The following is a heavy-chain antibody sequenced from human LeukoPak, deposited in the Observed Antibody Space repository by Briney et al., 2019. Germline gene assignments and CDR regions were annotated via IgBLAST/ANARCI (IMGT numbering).Heavy chain of an antibody. J-gene: IGHJ4*02. D-gene: IGHD6-19*01. CDR1: GFTFSSYG. V-gene: IGHV3-30*03. Sequence: GGSLRLSCAACGFTFSSYGMHWLRQAPGKGLEWVAVISYDGSNKHYADSVKGRFTISRDNSKNTLYLQMNSLKTEDTAVYYCSRDSGWYQFDYWGQGTLVTVST. CDR2: ISYDGSNK. CDR3: SRDSGWYQFDY.